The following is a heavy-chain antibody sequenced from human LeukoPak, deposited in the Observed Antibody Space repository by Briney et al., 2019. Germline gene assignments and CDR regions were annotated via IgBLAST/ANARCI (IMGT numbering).Heavy chain of an antibody. CDR2: IYYSGST. Sequence: SETLSLTCTVSGGSISSSSYCWGWIRPPPGKGLEWIGSIYYSGSTYYNPSLKSRVTISVDTSKNQFSLKLSSVTAADTAVYYCARSSAWNGAFDIWGQGTMVTVSS. V-gene: IGHV4-39*07. CDR1: GGSISSSSYC. D-gene: IGHD1-1*01. J-gene: IGHJ3*02. CDR3: ARSSAWNGAFDI.